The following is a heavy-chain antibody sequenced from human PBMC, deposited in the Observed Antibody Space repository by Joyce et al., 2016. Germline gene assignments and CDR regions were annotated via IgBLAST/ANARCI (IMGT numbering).Heavy chain of an antibody. Sequence: QLVESGGGLVQPGGSLILACAASGFIFSSKEMNWVRQAPGKGLEWIAYISRSGDLIHYADSVRGRFTISRDNAGSSLYLQMESLRAEDTAMYYGASPSCAVWGQGSLVTVSS. V-gene: IGHV3-48*03. CDR2: ISRSGDLI. CDR1: GFIFSSKE. J-gene: IGHJ4*02. CDR3: ASPSCAV.